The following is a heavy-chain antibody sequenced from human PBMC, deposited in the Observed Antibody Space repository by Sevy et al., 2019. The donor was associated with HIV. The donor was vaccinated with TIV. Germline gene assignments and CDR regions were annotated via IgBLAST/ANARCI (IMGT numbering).Heavy chain of an antibody. CDR2: IKQDQSEK. D-gene: IGHD3-3*01. J-gene: IGHJ4*02. CDR1: GFIFTDYW. V-gene: IGHV3-7*01. Sequence: GESLKIYCETSGFIFTDYWMSWVRQIPGKGLEWVATIKQDQSEKCYVDSVKGRFAISRDSAKKSVSLQMNGLRAEDTALYFCAREVGGFNWRPYYFDSWGQGTLVTVSS. CDR3: AREVGGFNWRPYYFDS.